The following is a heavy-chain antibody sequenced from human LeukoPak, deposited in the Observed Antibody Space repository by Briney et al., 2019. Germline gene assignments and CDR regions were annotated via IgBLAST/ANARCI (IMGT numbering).Heavy chain of an antibody. CDR1: GFTFSSYS. V-gene: IGHV3-21*01. D-gene: IGHD3-9*01. Sequence: GGSLRLSCAASGFTFSSYSMNWVRQAPGKGLEWVSSISSSSSYIYYADSVKGRFTISRDNAKNSLYLQMNSLRAEDTAVYFCAREDILTGYYYWGQGTLVTVSS. CDR3: AREDILTGYYY. J-gene: IGHJ4*02. CDR2: ISSSSSYI.